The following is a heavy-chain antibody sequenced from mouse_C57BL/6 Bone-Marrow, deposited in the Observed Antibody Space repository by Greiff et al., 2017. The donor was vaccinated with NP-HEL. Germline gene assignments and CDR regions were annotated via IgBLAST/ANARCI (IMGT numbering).Heavy chain of an antibody. D-gene: IGHD2-3*01. CDR1: GYTFTSYW. J-gene: IGHJ3*01. CDR3: ARRGDDGYYTLAY. V-gene: IGHV1-52*01. Sequence: QVQLQQPGAELVRPGSSVKLSCKASGYTFTSYWMHWVKQRPIQGLEWIGNIDPSDSETHYNQKFKDKATLTVDKSSSTAYMPLSSLTSEDSAVYYCARRGDDGYYTLAYWGQGTLVTVSA. CDR2: IDPSDSET.